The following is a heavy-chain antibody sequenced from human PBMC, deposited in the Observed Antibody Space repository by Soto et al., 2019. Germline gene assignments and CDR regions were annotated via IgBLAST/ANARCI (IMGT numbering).Heavy chain of an antibody. V-gene: IGHV3-23*01. Sequence: EAQLLESGGNLVQPGGSLRLSCAASGFDFINNAMAWVRQAPGKGLEWVSTISADITYTYYADAVRGRFTVSRDNSKNTLYLHMNSLRADDTAVYYCANQNTAKRAFDIWGQGTMVTVSS. CDR3: ANQNTAKRAFDI. CDR1: GFDFINNA. CDR2: ISADITYT. D-gene: IGHD2-21*02. J-gene: IGHJ3*02.